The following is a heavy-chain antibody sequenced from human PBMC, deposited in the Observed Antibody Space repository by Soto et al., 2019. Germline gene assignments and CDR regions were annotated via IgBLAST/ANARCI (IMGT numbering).Heavy chain of an antibody. J-gene: IGHJ4*02. V-gene: IGHV4-59*01. CDR3: ARDSYYGSGTPFDY. Sequence: GKGLEWIGYIYYSGSTNYNPSLKSRVTISVDTSKNQFSLKLSSVTAADTAVYYCARDSYYGSGTPFDYWGQGTLVTVFS. CDR2: IYYSGST. D-gene: IGHD3-10*01.